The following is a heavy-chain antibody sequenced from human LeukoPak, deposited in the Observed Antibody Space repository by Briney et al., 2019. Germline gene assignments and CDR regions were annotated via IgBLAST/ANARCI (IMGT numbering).Heavy chain of an antibody. D-gene: IGHD3-3*01. CDR1: GYTFTSYA. CDR3: ARDLRYAPGVANGDKANDAFDT. Sequence: ASVKVSCKASGYTFTSYAISWVRQAPGQGLEWVGGIIPIFGTANYAQKFQGRVTITADESTSTAYMELSSLRSEDTAVYYCARDLRYAPGVANGDKANDAFDTWGQGTMVTVSS. CDR2: IIPIFGTA. J-gene: IGHJ3*02. V-gene: IGHV1-69*13.